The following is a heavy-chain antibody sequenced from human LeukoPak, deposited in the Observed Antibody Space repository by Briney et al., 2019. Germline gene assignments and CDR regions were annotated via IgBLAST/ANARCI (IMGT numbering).Heavy chain of an antibody. J-gene: IGHJ4*02. D-gene: IGHD5-12*01. CDR1: GYTFTSYY. CDR3: ARESSGYATDY. CDR2: ISPSGGST. V-gene: IGHV1-46*01. Sequence: ASVKVSCKASGYTFTSYYMHWVRQAPGQGLEWMGIISPSGGSTSYAQKFQGRVTMTRDTSTSTVYMELSSLRSEDTAVYYCARESSGYATDYWGQGTLVTVSS.